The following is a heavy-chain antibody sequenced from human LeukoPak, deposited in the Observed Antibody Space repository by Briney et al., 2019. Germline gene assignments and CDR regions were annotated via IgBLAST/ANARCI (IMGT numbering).Heavy chain of an antibody. CDR2: IYHSGST. CDR1: GYSISSGYY. V-gene: IGHV4-38-2*02. CDR3: ARAIFRIPYFDY. Sequence: SETLSLTCTVSGYSISSGYYWGWIRQPPGKGLEWIGSIYHSGSTYYNPSLKSRVTISVDTSKDQFSLKLSSVTAADTAVYYCARAIFRIPYFDYWGQGTLVTVSS. J-gene: IGHJ4*02. D-gene: IGHD2-21*01.